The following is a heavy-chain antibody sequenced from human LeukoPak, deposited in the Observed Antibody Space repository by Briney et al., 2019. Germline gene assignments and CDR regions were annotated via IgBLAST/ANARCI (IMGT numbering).Heavy chain of an antibody. J-gene: IGHJ4*02. CDR3: ARVPWGEYYFDY. Sequence: GGSLRLSCAASGFTFSSHSMNWVRQAPGQGLEWVSSISSSSSYIYYADSVKGRFTISRDNATNSLYLQMNRLRAEDTAVYYCARVPWGEYYFDYWGQGTLVTVSS. D-gene: IGHD3-10*01. CDR1: GFTFSSHS. CDR2: ISSSSSYI. V-gene: IGHV3-21*01.